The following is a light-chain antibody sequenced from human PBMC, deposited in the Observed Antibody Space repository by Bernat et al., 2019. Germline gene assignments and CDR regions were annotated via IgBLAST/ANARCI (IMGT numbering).Light chain of an antibody. CDR3: CSYGGSSSFVV. V-gene: IGLV2-23*02. CDR2: EVS. CDR1: SSDVGGYNL. J-gene: IGLJ2*01. Sequence: QSALTQPASVSGSLGQSVTISCTGTSSDVGGYNLVSWYQQHPGKAPKLMIYEVSKRPSGVPNRFSGSKSGNTASLTVSGLQAEDEADYYCCSYGGSSSFVVFGGGTKLTVL.